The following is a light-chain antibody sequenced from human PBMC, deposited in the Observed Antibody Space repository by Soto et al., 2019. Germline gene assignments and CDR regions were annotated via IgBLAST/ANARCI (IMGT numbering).Light chain of an antibody. J-gene: IGLJ1*01. CDR3: NSYTSSSTYV. CDR1: SSDVGTYNY. V-gene: IGLV2-14*01. Sequence: QSALTQPASVSGSPGQSITISCTGSSSDVGTYNYVSWYQQHPGRAPKLIIYEVSNRPSGISDRFSGSKSDNTASLTISGHQAEDGADYYCNSYTSSSTYVFGPGTKLPAL. CDR2: EVS.